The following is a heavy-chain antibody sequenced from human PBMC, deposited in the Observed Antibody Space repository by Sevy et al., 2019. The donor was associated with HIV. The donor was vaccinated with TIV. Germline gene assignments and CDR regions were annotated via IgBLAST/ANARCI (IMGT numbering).Heavy chain of an antibody. V-gene: IGHV4-61*02. Sequence: SETLSLTCTVSGGSISSGSYYWSWIRQPAGQGLEWIGRIYTSGSTNYNPSLKSRVTISVDTSKNQFSLKLSSVTAADTAVYYCARDRDCGGDCYFGRGSEGDYYMDVWGKGTTVTVSS. J-gene: IGHJ6*03. CDR3: ARDRDCGGDCYFGRGSEGDYYMDV. CDR2: IYTSGST. D-gene: IGHD2-21*02. CDR1: GGSISSGSYY.